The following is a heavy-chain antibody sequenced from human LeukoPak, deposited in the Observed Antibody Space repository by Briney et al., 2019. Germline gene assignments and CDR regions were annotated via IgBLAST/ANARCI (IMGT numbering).Heavy chain of an antibody. CDR3: ARGGYSGSGSYYKEN. D-gene: IGHD3-10*01. CDR1: GYTFTSYE. J-gene: IGHJ4*02. CDR2: MNPNSGNT. V-gene: IGHV1-8*01. Sequence: VASVKVSCKASGYTFTSYEINWVRQATGQGLEWMGWMNPNSGNTGYAQKFQGRVTMTRNTSITAAYMELSSLRSEDTAVYYCARGGYSGSGSYYKENWGQGTLVTVSS.